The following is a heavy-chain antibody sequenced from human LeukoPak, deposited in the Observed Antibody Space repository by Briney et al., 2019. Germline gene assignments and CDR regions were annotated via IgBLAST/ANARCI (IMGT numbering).Heavy chain of an antibody. Sequence: GASVKVSCKASGYTFTGYYMHWVRQAPGQGLEWMGWINPNSGGTSYAQKFQGRVTMTRDTSISTAYMELSRLRSDDTAVYYCARDLGIVVVPEVFDYWGQGTLVTVSS. CDR1: GYTFTGYY. D-gene: IGHD2-2*03. J-gene: IGHJ4*02. CDR3: ARDLGIVVVPEVFDY. CDR2: INPNSGGT. V-gene: IGHV1-2*02.